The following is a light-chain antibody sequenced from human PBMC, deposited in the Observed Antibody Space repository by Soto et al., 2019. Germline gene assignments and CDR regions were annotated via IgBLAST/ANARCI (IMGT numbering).Light chain of an antibody. J-gene: IGKJ5*01. CDR2: WAS. Sequence: DIVMTQSPDSLAVSLGERATINCKSSQSGLYRSDNKNYLAWYQQKPGQPPKLLIHWASIRESGCPDRFSGSGTVTDFTLTISSLQAEDVAVDYCQQYYNSPITFGQGTRLEI. V-gene: IGKV4-1*01. CDR1: QSGLYRSDNKNY. CDR3: QQYYNSPIT.